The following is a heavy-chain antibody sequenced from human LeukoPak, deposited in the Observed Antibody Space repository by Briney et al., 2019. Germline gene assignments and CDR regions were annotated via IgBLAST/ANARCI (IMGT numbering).Heavy chain of an antibody. D-gene: IGHD3-10*01. V-gene: IGHV4-34*12. CDR2: VFYTGGT. CDR3: ARVLGTMVRGVGRMGYYYMDV. CDR1: GGSFSGYY. Sequence: PSETLSLTCAVYGGSFSGYYWGWIRQPPGKGLEWLGSVFYTGGTHYSPSLRGRITISLDTSKSQFSLKLSSVTAADTAVYYCARVLGTMVRGVGRMGYYYMDVWGKGTTVTVSS. J-gene: IGHJ6*03.